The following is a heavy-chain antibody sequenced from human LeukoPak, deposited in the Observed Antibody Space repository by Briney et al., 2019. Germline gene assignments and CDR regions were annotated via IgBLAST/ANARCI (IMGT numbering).Heavy chain of an antibody. CDR2: IYSGGST. CDR1: GFTVSSNY. Sequence: GGSLRLSCAASGFTVSSNYMSWVRQAPGKGLEWVSVIYSGGSTYYAASVKGRFTISRDNSKNTLYLQMNSLRAEDTAVYYCARDSRARVMINWGQGTLVTVSS. D-gene: IGHD3-9*01. J-gene: IGHJ4*02. CDR3: ARDSRARVMIN. V-gene: IGHV3-53*01.